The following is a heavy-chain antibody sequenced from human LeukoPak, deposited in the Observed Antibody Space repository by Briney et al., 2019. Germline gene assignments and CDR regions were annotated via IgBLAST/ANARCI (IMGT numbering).Heavy chain of an antibody. J-gene: IGHJ6*02. CDR2: MYYSGST. V-gene: IGHV4-59*01. D-gene: IGHD3-22*01. CDR1: GGSYSSYY. CDR3: ARGKGYDSSGYYYGMDV. Sequence: PSETLSLTCTVSGGSYSSYYWSWIRQPTGKGLEWIGYMYYSGSTNYNPSLKSRVTISVDTSKNQFSLKLSSVTAADTAVYYCARGKGYDSSGYYYGMDVWGQGTTVTVSS.